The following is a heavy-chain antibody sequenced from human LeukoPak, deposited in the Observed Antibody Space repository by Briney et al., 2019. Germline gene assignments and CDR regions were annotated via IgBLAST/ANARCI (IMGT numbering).Heavy chain of an antibody. CDR1: GFTFSNYA. J-gene: IGHJ4*02. V-gene: IGHV3-30-3*01. CDR2: ISYDGSNK. D-gene: IGHD3-16*01. Sequence: GGSLRLSCASSGFTFSNYAMHWVRQAPGKGLEWVALISYDGSNKYYADSVKGRFTISRDNSKNTLYLQMNSPRVEDTAVYYCARDPWGGNPPAKYFDYWGQGTLVTVSS. CDR3: ARDPWGGNPPAKYFDY.